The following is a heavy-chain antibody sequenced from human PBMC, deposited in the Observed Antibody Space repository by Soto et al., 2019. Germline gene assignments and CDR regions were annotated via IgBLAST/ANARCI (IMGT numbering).Heavy chain of an antibody. J-gene: IGHJ6*02. CDR1: GGSFSGYY. CDR3: ARGKEGMGYYDSSGYYYYYYGMDV. Sequence: SETLSLTCAVYGGSFSGYYWSWIRQPPGKGLEWIGEINHSGSTNYNPSLKSRVTISVDTSRNQFSLKLSSVTAADTAVYYCARGKEGMGYYDSSGYYYYYYGMDVWGQGTTVTVSS. D-gene: IGHD3-22*01. V-gene: IGHV4-34*01. CDR2: INHSGST.